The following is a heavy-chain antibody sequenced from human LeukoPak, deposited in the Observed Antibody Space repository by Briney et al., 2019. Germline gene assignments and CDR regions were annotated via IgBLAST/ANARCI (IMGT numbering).Heavy chain of an antibody. V-gene: IGHV3-23*01. Sequence: GGSLRLSCAASGFTFSNYAMSWVRQAPGKGLEWVSAITGSGGTKWYADSVKGHFTISRDNSKNTLYLQTNSLGVDDTAVYYCAKWGDYDGLTGCDSDCWGQGTLVTVSS. CDR3: AKWGDYDGLTGCDSDC. CDR1: GFTFSNYA. D-gene: IGHD3-9*01. J-gene: IGHJ4*02. CDR2: ITGSGGTK.